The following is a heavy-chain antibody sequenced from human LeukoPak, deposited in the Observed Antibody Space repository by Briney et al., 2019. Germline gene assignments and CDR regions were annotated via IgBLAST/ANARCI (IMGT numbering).Heavy chain of an antibody. D-gene: IGHD3-3*01. J-gene: IGHJ6*03. V-gene: IGHV4-59*01. CDR1: GGSISSYY. CDR3: ARGYDFWSGYVVNYYYMDV. Sequence: PSETLSLTCTVSGGSISSYYWSWIRQPPGKGLEWIGYIYYSGSTNYNPSLKSRVTISVDTSKNQFSLKLSSVTAADTAVYYCARGYDFWSGYVVNYYYMDVWGKGTTVTVSS. CDR2: IYYSGST.